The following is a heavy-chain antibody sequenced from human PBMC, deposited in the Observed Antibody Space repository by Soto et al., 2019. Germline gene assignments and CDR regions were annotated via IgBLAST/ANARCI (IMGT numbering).Heavy chain of an antibody. D-gene: IGHD3-9*01. CDR2: ISAYNGNT. CDR1: GYTFTSYG. V-gene: IGHV1-18*01. CDR3: ARDIVNTIDKNWFDP. Sequence: ASVKVSCKASGYTFTSYGISWVRQAPGQGLEWMGWISAYNGNTNYAQKLQGRVTMTTDTSTSTAYMELGSLRSDDTAVYYCARDIVNTIDKNWFDPWGQGTLVTVSS. J-gene: IGHJ5*02.